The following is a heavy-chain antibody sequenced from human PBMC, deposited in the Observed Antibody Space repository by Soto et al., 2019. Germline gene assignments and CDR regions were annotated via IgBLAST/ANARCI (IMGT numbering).Heavy chain of an antibody. CDR3: ARHYRRGPGAFDI. V-gene: IGHV4-39*01. J-gene: IGHJ3*02. D-gene: IGHD1-1*01. Sequence: QLQLPESGPGLVKPSETLSLTCTVSGGSISSSSYYWGWIRQPPGKGLGWIGSIYYSGSTYYNPSLKSRVTISVDTSKNQFSLKLSSVTGADTAVYYCARHYRRGPGAFDIWGQGTMVTVSS. CDR1: GGSISSSSYY. CDR2: IYYSGST.